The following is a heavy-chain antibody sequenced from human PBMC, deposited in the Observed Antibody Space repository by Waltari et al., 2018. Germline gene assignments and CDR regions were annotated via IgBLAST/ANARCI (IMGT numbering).Heavy chain of an antibody. CDR1: GGFRCTETS. J-gene: IGHJ4*02. D-gene: IGHD5-18*01. CDR2: VYYTGAT. CDR3: ASPPRGSSYGSYDY. V-gene: IGHV4-39*01. Sequence: QMQLQESGPGLVKPSETLSLTCTVSGGFRCTETSWAWVRQPPGEGLEWIGSVYYTGATYYHPSLKSRVTIFVDTSKNQFSLNLNSVTAADTAVYYCASPPRGSSYGSYDYWGQGTLVTVSS.